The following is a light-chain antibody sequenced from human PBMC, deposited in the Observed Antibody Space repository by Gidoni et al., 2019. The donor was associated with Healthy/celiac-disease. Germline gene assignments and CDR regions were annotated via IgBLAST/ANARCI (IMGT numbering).Light chain of an antibody. CDR2: EVS. Sequence: QSALTQPASVSGSPGQSITISCTGTSSDVGGYNYVSWYQQHPGKAPKLMLYEVSNRPSGVSNRFSGFKSGNTASLTISGLQAEDEADYYCSSYTSSSTLLVFGTGTKVTVL. V-gene: IGLV2-14*01. CDR3: SSYTSSSTLLV. CDR1: SSDVGGYNY. J-gene: IGLJ1*01.